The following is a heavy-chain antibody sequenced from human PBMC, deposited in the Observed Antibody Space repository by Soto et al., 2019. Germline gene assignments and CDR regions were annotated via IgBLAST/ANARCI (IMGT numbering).Heavy chain of an antibody. J-gene: IGHJ5*02. CDR2: ISAYNGNT. CDR1: GYTFTSYG. D-gene: IGHD2-2*01. CDR3: ARDTVVVPAANNWFDP. V-gene: IGHV1-18*01. Sequence: QVPLVQSGAEVKKPGASVKVSCKASGYTFTSYGISWVRQAPGQGLEWMGWISAYNGNTNYAQKLQGRVTMTTDTSTSTAYMELRSLRSDDTAVYYCARDTVVVPAANNWFDPWGQGTLVTVSS.